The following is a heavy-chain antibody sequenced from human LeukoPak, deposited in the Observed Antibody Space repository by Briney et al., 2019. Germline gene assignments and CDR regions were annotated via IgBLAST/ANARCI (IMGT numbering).Heavy chain of an antibody. CDR3: ARGHYYYNSGSYYYMDV. J-gene: IGHJ6*03. CDR1: GGSISSYY. CDR2: IYTSGSI. V-gene: IGHV4-4*07. Sequence: PSETLSLTCTVSGGSISSYYWSWIRQPAGKGLEWIGRIYTSGSITYNPSLKSRVSMSVDTSKNQFSLKLSSVTAADTAVYYCARGHYYYNSGSYYYMDVWGKGTTVTISS. D-gene: IGHD3-10*01.